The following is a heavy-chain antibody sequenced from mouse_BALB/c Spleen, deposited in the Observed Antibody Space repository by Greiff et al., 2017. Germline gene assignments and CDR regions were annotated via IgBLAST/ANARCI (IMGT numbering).Heavy chain of an antibody. Sequence: VQLQQPGAELVKPGAPVKLSCKASGYTFTSYWMNWVKQRPGRGLEWIGRIDPSDSETHYNQKFKDKATLTVDKSSSTAYIQLSSLTSEDSAVYYCARAGPYYGSSYVHFDVWGAGTTVTVSS. CDR2: IDPSDSET. CDR3: ARAGPYYGSSYVHFDV. D-gene: IGHD1-1*01. CDR1: GYTFTSYW. J-gene: IGHJ1*01. V-gene: IGHV1-69*02.